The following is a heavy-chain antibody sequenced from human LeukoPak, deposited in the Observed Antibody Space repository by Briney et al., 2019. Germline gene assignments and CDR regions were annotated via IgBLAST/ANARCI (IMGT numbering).Heavy chain of an antibody. CDR3: ARDKGDLIDSWSSLGFFDY. D-gene: IGHD3-3*01. J-gene: IGHJ4*02. Sequence: PGGSLRLSCAASGFTFSSYWMSWVRQAPGKGLEWVANIKQDGSEKYYVDSVKGRYTISRDNAKNSLYLQMNSLRAEDTAVYYCARDKGDLIDSWSSLGFFDYWGQGTLVTVSS. CDR1: GFTFSSYW. CDR2: IKQDGSEK. V-gene: IGHV3-7*01.